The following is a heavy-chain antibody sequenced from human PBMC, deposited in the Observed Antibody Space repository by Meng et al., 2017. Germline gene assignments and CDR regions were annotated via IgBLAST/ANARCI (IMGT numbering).Heavy chain of an antibody. Sequence: GESLKISCAASGFTFSNAWMTWVRQAPGKGLEWIGRMKSNVDGGTVDYAAAVKGRFFISRDDSENTFYLQMNSLKTEDTAVYYCSGHVDYWGRGMLVTVSS. V-gene: IGHV3-15*01. J-gene: IGHJ4*01. CDR2: MKSNVDGGTV. CDR3: SGHVDY. CDR1: GFTFSNAW.